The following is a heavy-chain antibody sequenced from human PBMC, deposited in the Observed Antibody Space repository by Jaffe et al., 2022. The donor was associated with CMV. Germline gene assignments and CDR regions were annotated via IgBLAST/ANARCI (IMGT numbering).Heavy chain of an antibody. CDR1: GFTFSSYG. CDR2: IWYDGSNK. Sequence: QVQLVESGGGVVQPGRSLRLSCAASGFTFSSYGMHWVRQAPGKGLEWVAVIWYDGSNKYYADSVKGRFTISRDNSKNTLYLQMNSLRAEDTAVYYCARDQGVTPPGAPYYYYGMDVWGQGTTVTVSS. J-gene: IGHJ6*02. D-gene: IGHD1-26*01. CDR3: ARDQGVTPPGAPYYYYGMDV. V-gene: IGHV3-33*01.